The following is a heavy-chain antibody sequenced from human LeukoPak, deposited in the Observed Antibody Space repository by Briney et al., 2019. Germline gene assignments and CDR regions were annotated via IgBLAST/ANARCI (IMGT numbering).Heavy chain of an antibody. CDR1: GFTFGDYA. D-gene: IGHD1-14*01. V-gene: IGHV3-49*04. Sequence: GGPRRLSCTASGFTFGDYAMNWVRQAPGKGLEWVGFIRNKAYGETTEFAASVRGRFTISRDDSKSIAYLQMDSLKIEDTAVYYCTRAPFPSLAEHYFDYWAQGILVTVSS. J-gene: IGHJ4*02. CDR3: TRAPFPSLAEHYFDY. CDR2: IRNKAYGETT.